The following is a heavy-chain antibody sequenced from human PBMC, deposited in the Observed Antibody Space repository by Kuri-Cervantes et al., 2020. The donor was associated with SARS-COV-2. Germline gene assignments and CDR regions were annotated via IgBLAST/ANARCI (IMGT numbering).Heavy chain of an antibody. Sequence: SETLSLTCVVSGGPINTYNCWTWVRQPPGKGLQWMGEIFHDGSTKFNPSLSLRGRVTMSMDKSKNQFSLNLTSVTAADTAVYYCAGESTYTFDIWGQGTLVTVSS. J-gene: IGHJ3*02. CDR2: IFHDGST. CDR1: GGPINTYNC. D-gene: IGHD2-2*02. V-gene: IGHV4-4*02. CDR3: AGESTYTFDI.